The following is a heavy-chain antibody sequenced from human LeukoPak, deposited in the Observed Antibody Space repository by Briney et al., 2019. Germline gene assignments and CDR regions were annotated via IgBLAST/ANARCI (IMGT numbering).Heavy chain of an antibody. D-gene: IGHD3-10*01. J-gene: IGHJ4*02. V-gene: IGHV1-8*01. CDR2: MNPYSGNT. Sequence: ASVKVSCKASGYTFITYDINWVRQATGQGLEWMGWMNPYSGNTDYAQKFQGGVTMTRDTSINTAYMELSSLKSEDTAVYYCARGSSQYGSGTYTVDYWGQGTLVTVSS. CDR1: GYTFITYD. CDR3: ARGSSQYGSGTYTVDY.